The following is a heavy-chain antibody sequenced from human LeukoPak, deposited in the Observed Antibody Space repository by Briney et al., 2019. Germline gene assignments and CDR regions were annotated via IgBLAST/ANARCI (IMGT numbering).Heavy chain of an antibody. CDR3: ARQSYYYDSSGYYNDY. CDR1: GFTFSTYW. D-gene: IGHD3-22*01. CDR2: INTDGSST. V-gene: IGHV3-74*01. J-gene: IGHJ4*02. Sequence: GGSLRLSCAASGFTFSTYWMHWVRQAPGKGLVWVSRINTDGSSTTYADSVKGRFTISRDDARNTLYLQVSSLRAEDTSVYYCARQSYYYDSSGYYNDYWGQGTLVTVSS.